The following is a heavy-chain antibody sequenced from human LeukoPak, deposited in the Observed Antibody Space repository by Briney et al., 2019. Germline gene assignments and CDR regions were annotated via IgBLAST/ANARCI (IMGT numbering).Heavy chain of an antibody. CDR1: GGTFSSYA. Sequence: SVKVSCKASGGTFSSYAISWVRQAPGQGLEWMGGIIPIFGTANYAQKFQGRVTITTDESTSTAYMELSSLRSEDTAVYYCARGTLSGGIVWQNPSYSSSSFDYWGQGTLVTVSS. CDR2: IIPIFGTA. CDR3: ARGTLSGGIVWQNPSYSSSSFDY. D-gene: IGHD6-13*01. V-gene: IGHV1-69*05. J-gene: IGHJ4*03.